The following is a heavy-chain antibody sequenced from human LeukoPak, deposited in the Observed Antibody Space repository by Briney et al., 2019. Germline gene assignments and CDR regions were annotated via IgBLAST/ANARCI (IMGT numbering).Heavy chain of an antibody. D-gene: IGHD3-3*01. Sequence: GGSLRLSCAASGFTFSSYAMSWVRQAPGKGLEWVSAISGSGGSTYYADSVKGRFTISRDNSKNTLYLQMNSLRAEDTAVYYCAREAYYDFWSGYYGDYWGQGTLVTVSS. J-gene: IGHJ4*02. CDR2: ISGSGGST. V-gene: IGHV3-23*01. CDR3: AREAYYDFWSGYYGDY. CDR1: GFTFSSYA.